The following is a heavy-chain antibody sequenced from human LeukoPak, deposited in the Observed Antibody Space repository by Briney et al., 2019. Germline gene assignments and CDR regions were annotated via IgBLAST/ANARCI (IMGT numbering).Heavy chain of an antibody. J-gene: IGHJ4*02. Sequence: SETLSLTCTVSGGSISSYYWSWIRQPPGKGLEWIGYIYYSGSTNYNPSLKSRVTISVDTSKNQFSLKLSSVTAADTAVYYCARAPRAAAGLDYWGQGTLLTVSS. CDR2: IYYSGST. D-gene: IGHD6-13*01. CDR3: ARAPRAAAGLDY. CDR1: GGSISSYY. V-gene: IGHV4-59*01.